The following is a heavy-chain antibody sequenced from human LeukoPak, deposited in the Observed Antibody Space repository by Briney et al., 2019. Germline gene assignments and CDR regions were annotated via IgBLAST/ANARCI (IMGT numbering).Heavy chain of an antibody. CDR1: GDRVSSKSAA. CDR3: AILRTASSFDF. CDR2: TYYRSKWYH. Sequence: QTLSLTCALSGDRVSSKSAAWHWIRQSPSRGLEWLGRTYYRSKWYHEYAVSVKSRITINPDTSKNQFSLQLNSVTPEDTAIYYCAILRTASSFDFWGPGTLVTVSS. D-gene: IGHD1-1*01. J-gene: IGHJ4*02. V-gene: IGHV6-1*01.